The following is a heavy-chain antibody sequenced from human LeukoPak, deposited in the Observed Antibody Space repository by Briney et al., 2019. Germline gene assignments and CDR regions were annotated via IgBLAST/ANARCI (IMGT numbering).Heavy chain of an antibody. V-gene: IGHV3-23*01. CDR1: GFTFSTYA. CDR3: VRQQTPHGNFDY. CDR2: ISGTGDST. Sequence: QPGGSLRLSCAASGFTFSTYAMSWVRQAPGKGLEWVSAISGTGDSTYYADSVKGRFTISRENAKNSLSLQMNSLRAEDTAVYYCVRQQTPHGNFDYWGQGTLVTVSS. J-gene: IGHJ4*02. D-gene: IGHD1-1*01.